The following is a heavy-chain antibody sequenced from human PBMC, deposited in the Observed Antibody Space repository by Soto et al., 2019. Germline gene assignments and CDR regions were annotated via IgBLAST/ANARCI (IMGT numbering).Heavy chain of an antibody. CDR3: ANSGSYPTYFDY. V-gene: IGHV3-9*01. D-gene: IGHD1-26*01. CDR2: ISWNSGTI. Sequence: EVQLVESGGGLVQPGRSLRLSCAASGFTFDDYAMHWVRQAPGKGLEWVSGISWNSGTIGYADSVKGRFTISRVNAKNSLYLQMNSLRAEDTALYYCANSGSYPTYFDYWGQGTLVTVSS. J-gene: IGHJ4*02. CDR1: GFTFDDYA.